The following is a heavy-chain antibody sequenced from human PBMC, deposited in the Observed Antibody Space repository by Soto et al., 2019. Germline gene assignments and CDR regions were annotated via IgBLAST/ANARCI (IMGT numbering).Heavy chain of an antibody. CDR2: FDPEDGET. CDR3: ATGLFPMVRGVIRFDY. CDR1: GYTLTELS. J-gene: IGHJ4*02. V-gene: IGHV1-24*01. D-gene: IGHD3-10*01. Sequence: ASGKVSCKVSGYTLTELSMHWVRQAPGKGLEWMGGFDPEDGETIYAQKFQGRVTMTEDTSTDTAYMELSSLRSEDTAVYYCATGLFPMVRGVIRFDYWGQGTLVTVSS.